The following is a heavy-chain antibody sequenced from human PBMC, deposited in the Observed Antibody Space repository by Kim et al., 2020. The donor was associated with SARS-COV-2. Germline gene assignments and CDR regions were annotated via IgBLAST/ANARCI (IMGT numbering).Heavy chain of an antibody. CDR1: GFSIRDYY. V-gene: IGHV3-72*01. CDR3: ARANPGGGYIL. D-gene: IGHD1-26*01. Sequence: GGSLRLSCVASGFSIRDYYMDWVRQAPGKGLEWVGRTRNKANSYITEYAASVKGRFIISRDESENSLFLQMDRLQVDDTAVYFCARANPGGGYILWGQGT. J-gene: IGHJ4*02. CDR2: TRNKANSYIT.